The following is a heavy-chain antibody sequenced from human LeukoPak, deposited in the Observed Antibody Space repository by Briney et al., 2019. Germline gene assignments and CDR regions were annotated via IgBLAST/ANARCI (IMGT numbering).Heavy chain of an antibody. CDR3: ARDLDTAMVPGAFDI. V-gene: IGHV3-48*03. J-gene: IGHJ3*02. CDR2: ISSSGSTI. Sequence: GGSLRLSCAASGFTFSSYEMNWVRQAPGKGLEWVSYISSSGSTIYYADSVKGRFTISRDNAKNSLYLQMNSLRAEDTAVYYCARDLDTAMVPGAFDIWGQETMVTVSS. D-gene: IGHD5-18*01. CDR1: GFTFSSYE.